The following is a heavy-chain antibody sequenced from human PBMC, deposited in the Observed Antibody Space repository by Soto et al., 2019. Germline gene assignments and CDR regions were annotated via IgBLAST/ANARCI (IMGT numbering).Heavy chain of an antibody. CDR2: ISGGGDTT. V-gene: IGHV3-23*01. Sequence: GSLRLSCAASGFTFSSYGISWIRLSPGKGLEWVSVISGGGDTTYYTPSVKGRFTISRDDFRNTLYLQMNSLRTEDTAIYYCAKLRDFVVLPAGILDYWGPGTLVNVSS. CDR1: GFTFSSYG. J-gene: IGHJ4*02. D-gene: IGHD2-8*01. CDR3: AKLRDFVVLPAGILDY.